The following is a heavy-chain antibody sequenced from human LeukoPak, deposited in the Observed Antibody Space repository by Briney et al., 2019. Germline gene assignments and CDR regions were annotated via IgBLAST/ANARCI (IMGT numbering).Heavy chain of an antibody. CDR2: IIPIFGTA. D-gene: IGHD3-22*01. CDR3: ARIYSSGYYSRGAFDI. J-gene: IGHJ3*02. V-gene: IGHV1-69*13. Sequence: ASVKVSCKASGGTFSSYAISWVRQAPGQGLKWMGGIIPIFGTANYAQKFQGRVTITADESTSTAYMELSSLRSEDTAVYYCARIYSSGYYSRGAFDIWGQGTMVTVSS. CDR1: GGTFSSYA.